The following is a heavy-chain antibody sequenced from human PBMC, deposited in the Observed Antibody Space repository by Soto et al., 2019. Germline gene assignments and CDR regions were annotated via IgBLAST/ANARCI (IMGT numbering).Heavy chain of an antibody. Sequence: GGSLRLSCAASGFTVSSNYMSWVRQAPGKGLEWVSVIYSGGSTYYADSVKGRFTISRHNSKNTLYLQMNSLRAEDTAVYYCATITNQIAVAGTGDWYFDLLGRGTLVTVSS. CDR1: GFTVSSNY. J-gene: IGHJ2*01. D-gene: IGHD6-19*01. CDR3: ATITNQIAVAGTGDWYFDL. V-gene: IGHV3-53*04. CDR2: IYSGGST.